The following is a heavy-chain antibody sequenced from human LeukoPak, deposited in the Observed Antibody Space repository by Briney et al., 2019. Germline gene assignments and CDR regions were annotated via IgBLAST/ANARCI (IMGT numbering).Heavy chain of an antibody. CDR2: INPDSGDT. CDR1: EYTFSVYH. J-gene: IGHJ4*02. CDR3: ARVRVGYYDSSGNPPLGY. D-gene: IGHD3-22*01. V-gene: IGHV1-2*02. Sequence: VASVKVSCKASEYTFSVYHIHWVRQAPGQGLEWMAWINPDSGDTNYAQKFQGRVTMTRDTSISTAYMELSRLRSDDTAVYYCARVRVGYYDSSGNPPLGYWGQGTLVTVSS.